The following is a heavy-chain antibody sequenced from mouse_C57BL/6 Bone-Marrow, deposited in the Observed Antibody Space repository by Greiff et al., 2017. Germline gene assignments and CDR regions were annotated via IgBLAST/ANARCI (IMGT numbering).Heavy chain of an antibody. V-gene: IGHV1-26*01. CDR1: GYTFTDYY. J-gene: IGHJ4*01. CDR3: ARCYYSNSYAMDY. D-gene: IGHD2-5*01. CDR2: INPNNGGT. Sequence: VQLQQSGPELVKPGASVKISCKASGYTFTDYYMNWVKQSHGKSLEWIGDINPNNGGTSYNQKFKGKATLTVDKSSSTAYMELRSLTSEDSAVYYCARCYYSNSYAMDYWGQGTSVTVSS.